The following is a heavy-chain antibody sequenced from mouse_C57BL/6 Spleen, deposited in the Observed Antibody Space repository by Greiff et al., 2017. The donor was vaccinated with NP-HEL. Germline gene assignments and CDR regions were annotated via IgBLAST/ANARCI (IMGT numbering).Heavy chain of an antibody. Sequence: EVQLQQSGPELVKPGASVKISCKASGYTFTDYYMNWVKQSHGKSLEWIGDINPNNGGTSYNQKFKGKATLTVDKSSSTAYMELRSLTSEDSAVYYCARGYYGSRGDYFDYWGQGTTLTVSS. CDR2: INPNNGGT. CDR3: ARGYYGSRGDYFDY. D-gene: IGHD1-1*01. CDR1: GYTFTDYY. V-gene: IGHV1-26*01. J-gene: IGHJ2*01.